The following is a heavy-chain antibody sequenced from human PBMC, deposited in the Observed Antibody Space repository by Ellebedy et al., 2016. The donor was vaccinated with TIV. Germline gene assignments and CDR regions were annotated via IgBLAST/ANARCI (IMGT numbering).Heavy chain of an antibody. V-gene: IGHV4-38-2*01. CDR3: ARAVLRYFDWSIDVFDY. CDR2: IYHSGST. J-gene: IGHJ4*02. CDR1: GGSISSYY. D-gene: IGHD3-9*01. Sequence: SETLSLTCAVSGGSISSYYWSWIRQPPGKGLEWIGSIYHSGSTYYNPSLKSRVTISVDTSKNQFSLKLSSVTAADTAVYYCARAVLRYFDWSIDVFDYWGQGTLVTVSS.